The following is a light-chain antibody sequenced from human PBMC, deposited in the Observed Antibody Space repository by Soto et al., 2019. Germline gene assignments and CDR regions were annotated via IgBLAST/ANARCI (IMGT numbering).Light chain of an antibody. CDR1: QTVRNY. V-gene: IGKV3-11*01. CDR2: AAS. J-gene: IGKJ1*01. Sequence: IVLTQSPATLSLSPGERATLSCRASQTVRNYLAWYQHKPGQAPRLLISAASSRATGIPARFSGSGCGTDFTLTISSLEPEDFAVYYCQQLGNWPQTFGQWTKVEIK. CDR3: QQLGNWPQT.